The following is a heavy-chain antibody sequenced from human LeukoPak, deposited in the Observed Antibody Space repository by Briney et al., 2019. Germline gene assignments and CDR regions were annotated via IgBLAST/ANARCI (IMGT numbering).Heavy chain of an antibody. CDR3: ARVLGGATLDY. J-gene: IGHJ4*02. CDR1: GGSISNGSYY. V-gene: IGHV3-53*01. Sequence: LSLTCSVSGGSISNGSYYWSWVRQAPGKGLVWVSVIYSGGSTYYADSVKGRFTISRDNSKNTLYLQMNSLRAEDTAVYYCARVLGGATLDYWGQGTLVTVSS. D-gene: IGHD1-26*01. CDR2: IYSGGST.